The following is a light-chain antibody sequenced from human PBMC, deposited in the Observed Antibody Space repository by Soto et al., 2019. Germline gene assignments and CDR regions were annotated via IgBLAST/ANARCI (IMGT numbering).Light chain of an antibody. V-gene: IGKV3-11*01. CDR1: PSVFNS. J-gene: IGKJ2*01. Sequence: EIVLTQSPATLSLSPGERATLSCRASPSVFNSLAWYQQKPGQAPRLLIYDVSNSATGVPARFSVSGSGTDFTLTISSLEPEDFALSYCQQRSNWPPAFGQGTKLESK. CDR3: QQRSNWPPA. CDR2: DVS.